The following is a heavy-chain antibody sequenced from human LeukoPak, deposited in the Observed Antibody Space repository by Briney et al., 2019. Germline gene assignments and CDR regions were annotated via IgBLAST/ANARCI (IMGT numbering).Heavy chain of an antibody. D-gene: IGHD3-10*01. V-gene: IGHV1-18*01. J-gene: IGHJ4*02. CDR1: GYTFINYG. Sequence: GASVKVSCKASGYTFINYGISWVRQAPGQGLEWMGWISGYNGNTDYAQNLRGRVTMTTDTSTSTAYMELRSLRSDGTAVYYCARDSVDGSGTYYSESPDYWGQGTLVTVSS. CDR2: ISGYNGNT. CDR3: ARDSVDGSGTYYSESPDY.